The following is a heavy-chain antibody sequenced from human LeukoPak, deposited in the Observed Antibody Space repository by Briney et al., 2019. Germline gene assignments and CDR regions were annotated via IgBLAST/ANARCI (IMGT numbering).Heavy chain of an antibody. CDR2: INPNSGGT. V-gene: IGHV1-2*02. CDR3: ARVTDILTRPSVY. Sequence: ASVKVSCKASGYTFTGYYMHWVRQAPGQGLEWMGWINPNSGGTNYAQKFQGRVTMTRDTSISTAYMELSRLRSDDTAVYYCARVTDILTRPSVYWGQGTLVTVSS. CDR1: GYTFTGYY. J-gene: IGHJ4*02. D-gene: IGHD3-9*01.